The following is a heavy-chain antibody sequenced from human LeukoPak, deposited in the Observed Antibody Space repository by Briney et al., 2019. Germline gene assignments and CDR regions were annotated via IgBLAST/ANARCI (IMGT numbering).Heavy chain of an antibody. Sequence: SETLSHTCAVYGGSFSGYYWSWIRQPPGKGLEWIGEINHSGSTNYNPSLKSRVTISVDTSKNQFSLKLSSVTAADTAVYYCAEGDPDAFDIWGQGTMVTVSS. D-gene: IGHD3-16*01. CDR3: AEGDPDAFDI. CDR1: GGSFSGYY. J-gene: IGHJ3*02. V-gene: IGHV4-34*01. CDR2: INHSGST.